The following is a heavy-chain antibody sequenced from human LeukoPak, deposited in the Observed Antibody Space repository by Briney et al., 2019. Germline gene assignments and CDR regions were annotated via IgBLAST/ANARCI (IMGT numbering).Heavy chain of an antibody. CDR2: IYYSEST. CDR3: ARGSYFDY. CDR1: GGSISSYY. Sequence: PSETLSLTCTVSGGSISSYYWSWIRQPPGKGLEWIGYIYYSESTNYNPSLKSRVTISVDTSKNQFSLQLNSVTPEDTAVYYCARGSYFDYWAQGTLVTVSS. V-gene: IGHV4-59*12. J-gene: IGHJ4*02.